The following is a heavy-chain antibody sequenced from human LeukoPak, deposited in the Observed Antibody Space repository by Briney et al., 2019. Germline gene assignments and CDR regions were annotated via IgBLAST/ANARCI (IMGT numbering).Heavy chain of an antibody. Sequence: PGGSLRLSCVASGFTFSTCDMHWVRQVTGKGLEWVSSIGAAGDTDYPASVKGRFTISRENAKNSLYLQMNSLRAGDTAVYYCVRAGTYYYGSGAFDSWGQGTLVTVSS. D-gene: IGHD3-10*01. V-gene: IGHV3-13*01. CDR3: VRAGTYYYGSGAFDS. CDR2: IGAAGDT. J-gene: IGHJ4*02. CDR1: GFTFSTCD.